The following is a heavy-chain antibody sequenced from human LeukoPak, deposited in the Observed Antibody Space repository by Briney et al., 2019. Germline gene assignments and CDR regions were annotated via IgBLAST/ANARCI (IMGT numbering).Heavy chain of an antibody. CDR1: GCTFSSYW. Sequence: GGSLSLSCAASGCTFSSYWMHWVRQAPGKGLVWVSRINSDGSTTSYADPVKGRFTISRDNAKNTLYLQMNSLRAEDTAVYYCARDTADDAFDIWGQGTMVTVSS. J-gene: IGHJ3*02. V-gene: IGHV3-74*01. CDR3: ARDTADDAFDI. CDR2: INSDGSTT.